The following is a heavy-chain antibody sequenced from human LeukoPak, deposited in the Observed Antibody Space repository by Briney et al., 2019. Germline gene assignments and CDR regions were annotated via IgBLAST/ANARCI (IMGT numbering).Heavy chain of an antibody. Sequence: SETLSLTCTVSGGSISSYYWSWIRQPPGKGLEWIGYIYYSGSTNYNPSLKSRVTISVDTSKNQFSLKLSSVTAADTAVYYCARVEGQQLVRGKWFDPWGQGTLVTVSS. D-gene: IGHD6-13*01. CDR1: GGSISSYY. CDR2: IYYSGST. V-gene: IGHV4-59*01. J-gene: IGHJ5*02. CDR3: ARVEGQQLVRGKWFDP.